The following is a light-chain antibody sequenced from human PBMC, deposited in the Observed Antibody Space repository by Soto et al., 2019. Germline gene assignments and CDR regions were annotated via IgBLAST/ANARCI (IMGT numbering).Light chain of an antibody. Sequence: ILLTQSPGTPSLSPRDRSTLSCRASQSVGTLYLAWYQQKPGQAPRLLISGTSTRAAGIPDRFSGSASGTDFTLTIRRLEPEDFAVYYCQQYGTSPRTFGQGTRV. V-gene: IGKV3-20*01. CDR3: QQYGTSPRT. CDR2: GTS. CDR1: QSVGTLY. J-gene: IGKJ1*01.